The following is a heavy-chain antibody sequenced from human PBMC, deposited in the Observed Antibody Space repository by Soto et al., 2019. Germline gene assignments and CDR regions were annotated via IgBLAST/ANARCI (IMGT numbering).Heavy chain of an antibody. V-gene: IGHV1-8*01. CDR1: GYTFTSYD. J-gene: IGHJ5*02. Sequence: ASVKVSCKASGYTFTSYDINWVRQATGQGLEWMGWMNPNSGNTGYAQKFQGRVTMTRNTSISTAYMELSSLRSEDTAVYYCARWGHRDIVVVVGFDPWGQGTLVTVSS. CDR2: MNPNSGNT. D-gene: IGHD2-15*01. CDR3: ARWGHRDIVVVVGFDP.